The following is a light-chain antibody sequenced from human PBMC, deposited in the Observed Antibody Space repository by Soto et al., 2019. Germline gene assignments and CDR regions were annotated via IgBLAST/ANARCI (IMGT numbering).Light chain of an antibody. Sequence: EMVLTQSPATLSLSPGERATLSCRASQSISSSLAWYQQKPVQAPRLLIYDASTRATGFPARFSGSGSGTDFTLTIGSLEPEDFAVYYCQQRSEWPRTFGQGTKVEVK. CDR2: DAS. J-gene: IGKJ1*01. CDR1: QSISSS. CDR3: QQRSEWPRT. V-gene: IGKV3-11*01.